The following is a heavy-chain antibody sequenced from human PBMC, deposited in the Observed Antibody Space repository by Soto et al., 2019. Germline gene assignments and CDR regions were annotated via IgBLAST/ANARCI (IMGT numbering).Heavy chain of an antibody. Sequence: EVQLLESGGGLVQPGGSLRLSCVGSGFTFINYAMNWVRQTPGKGLEWVSGISGGGDRTFDAEYVKGRFTISRDNSKNTVNLQMNSLRADDTAVYYCARKVLGSTSRPDWWYFDLWGRGTLVTVSS. J-gene: IGHJ2*01. D-gene: IGHD2-2*01. CDR1: GFTFINYA. V-gene: IGHV3-23*01. CDR2: ISGGGDRT. CDR3: ARKVLGSTSRPDWWYFDL.